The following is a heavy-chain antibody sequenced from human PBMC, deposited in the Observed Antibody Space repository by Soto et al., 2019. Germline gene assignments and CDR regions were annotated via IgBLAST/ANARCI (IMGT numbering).Heavy chain of an antibody. J-gene: IGHJ4*02. V-gene: IGHV4-34*01. D-gene: IGHD5-18*01. CDR2: INHSGST. Sequence: SETLSLTCAVYGGSFSGYYWSWIRQPPGKGLEWIGEINHSGSTNYNPSLKSRVTISVDTSKNQFSLKLSSVTAADTAVYYCARSITWIQLFSPPPYYFDYWGQGTLVTVSS. CDR1: GGSFSGYY. CDR3: ARSITWIQLFSPPPYYFDY.